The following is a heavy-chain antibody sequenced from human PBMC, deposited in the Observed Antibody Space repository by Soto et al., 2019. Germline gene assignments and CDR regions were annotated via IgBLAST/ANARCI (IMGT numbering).Heavy chain of an antibody. D-gene: IGHD1-1*01. CDR3: ATGTNRTFEEPLNKGFDP. Sequence: ASVKVSCKVSGYTLTELSMHWVRQAPGKGLEWMGGFDPEDGETIYAQKFQGRVTMTEDTSTDTAYMELSSLRSEDTAVFYCATGTNRTFEEPLNKGFDPWGQGTLVTVSS. J-gene: IGHJ5*02. CDR1: GYTLTELS. V-gene: IGHV1-24*01. CDR2: FDPEDGET.